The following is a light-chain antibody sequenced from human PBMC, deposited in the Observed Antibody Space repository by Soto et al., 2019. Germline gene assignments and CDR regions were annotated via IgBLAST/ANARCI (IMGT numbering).Light chain of an antibody. CDR2: DAS. CDR1: QSVSSY. Sequence: ILLTQSPATLSLSPGERATLSCRASQSVSSYLAWYQQKPGQAPRLLIYDASNRATGIPARLSGSGSGTDFTLTISSLEPEDFPVYYCQQRSNWRTFGQGTKVDIK. J-gene: IGKJ1*01. CDR3: QQRSNWRT. V-gene: IGKV3-11*01.